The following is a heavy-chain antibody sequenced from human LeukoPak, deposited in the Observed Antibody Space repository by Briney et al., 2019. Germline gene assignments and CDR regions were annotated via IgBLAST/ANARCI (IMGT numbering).Heavy chain of an antibody. CDR3: ARGRGSSSLYYYYYMDV. D-gene: IGHD6-6*01. J-gene: IGHJ6*03. Sequence: ASVKVSCKASGYTFTSYDINWVRQATGQGLEWMGWMNPNSGNTGYAQKFQGRVTITRNTSISTAYMELSSLRSEDTAVYYCARGRGSSSLYYYYYMDVWGKGTTVTVSS. CDR1: GYTFTSYD. V-gene: IGHV1-8*03. CDR2: MNPNSGNT.